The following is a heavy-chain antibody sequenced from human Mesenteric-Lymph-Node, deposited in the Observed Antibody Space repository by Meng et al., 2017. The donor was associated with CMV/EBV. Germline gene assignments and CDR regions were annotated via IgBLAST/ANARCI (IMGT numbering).Heavy chain of an antibody. J-gene: IGHJ6*02. Sequence: GESLKISCAASGFTFSSYSMNWVRQAPGKGLEWVSYISSSSSTIYYADSVKGRFTISRDNAKNSLYLQMNSLRAEDTAVYYCARRLYCGGDCYHSYYYYGMDVWGQGTTVTVSS. CDR2: ISSSSSTI. CDR1: GFTFSSYS. CDR3: ARRLYCGGDCYHSYYYYGMDV. D-gene: IGHD2-21*01. V-gene: IGHV3-48*04.